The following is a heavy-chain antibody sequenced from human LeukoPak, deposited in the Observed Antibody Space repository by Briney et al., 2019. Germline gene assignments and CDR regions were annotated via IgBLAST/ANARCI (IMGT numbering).Heavy chain of an antibody. Sequence: SETLSLTCSVSGGSISGYYWTWIRQPAGKGLEWIGRVYTSGSTHYNPSLKTRLTMSVDTSKNQFSLKLSSVTAADTAVYYCARSQEMATMFVDYWGQGTLVTVSS. CDR3: ARSQEMATMFVDY. CDR1: GGSISGYY. D-gene: IGHD5-24*01. CDR2: VYTSGST. J-gene: IGHJ4*02. V-gene: IGHV4-4*07.